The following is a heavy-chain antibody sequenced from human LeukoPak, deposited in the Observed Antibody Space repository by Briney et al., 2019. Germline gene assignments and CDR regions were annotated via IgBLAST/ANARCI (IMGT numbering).Heavy chain of an antibody. CDR1: GFTFSSYS. V-gene: IGHV3-21*01. J-gene: IGHJ4*02. D-gene: IGHD3-9*01. Sequence: GGSLRLSCAASGFTFSSYSMNWVRQAPGKGLEWVSSISSSSSYIYYADSVKGRFTISRDNAKNSLYLQMNSLRAEDTAVYYCARVYYDILTGYYYDYWGQGTLATVSS. CDR2: ISSSSSYI. CDR3: ARVYYDILTGYYYDY.